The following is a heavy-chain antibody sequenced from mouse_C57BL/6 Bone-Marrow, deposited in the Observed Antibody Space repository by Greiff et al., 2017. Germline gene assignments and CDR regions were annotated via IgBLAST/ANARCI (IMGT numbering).Heavy chain of an antibody. CDR3: ARNYGSSYGDY. D-gene: IGHD1-1*01. J-gene: IGHJ2*01. V-gene: IGHV3-6*01. Sequence: ESGPGLVKPSQSLSLTCSVTGYSITSGYYWNWIRQFPGNKLEWMGYISYDGSNNYNPSLKNRISITRDTSKNQFFLKLNSVTTEDTATYYCARNYGSSYGDYWGQGTTLTVSS. CDR1: GYSITSGYY. CDR2: ISYDGSN.